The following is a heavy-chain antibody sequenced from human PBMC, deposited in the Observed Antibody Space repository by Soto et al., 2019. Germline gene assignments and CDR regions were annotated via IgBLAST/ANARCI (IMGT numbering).Heavy chain of an antibody. V-gene: IGHV2-5*02. CDR1: GFSLSTSGVG. CDR3: AHKGPEDWPLDY. CDR2: IYWDDSK. Sequence: QITLKESGPTLVRPTQTLTLTCAFSGFSLSTSGVGVGWIRQPPGKALEWLAVIYWDDSKHYSPSLRSRLTITNDTSKTRVVLTMTNMDPIDTGTYYFAHKGPEDWPLDYWGQGTLVTVSS. D-gene: IGHD3-9*01. J-gene: IGHJ4*02.